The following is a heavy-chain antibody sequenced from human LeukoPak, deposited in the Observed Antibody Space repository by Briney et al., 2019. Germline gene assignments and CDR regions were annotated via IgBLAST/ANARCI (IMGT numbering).Heavy chain of an antibody. CDR3: ARNGDRNDY. CDR1: GFTFSSYW. Sequence: PGGSLRLSCAASGFTFSSYWMHWVRQAPGKGLVWVSRINSDGSTTNYADSVKGRFTISRDNAKNSLYLQMNSLRAEDAAVYYCARNGDRNDYWGQGTLVTVSS. CDR2: INSDGSTT. J-gene: IGHJ4*02. V-gene: IGHV3-74*01. D-gene: IGHD1-14*01.